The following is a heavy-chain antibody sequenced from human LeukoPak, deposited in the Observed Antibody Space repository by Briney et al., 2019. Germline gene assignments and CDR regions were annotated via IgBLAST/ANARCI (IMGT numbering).Heavy chain of an antibody. D-gene: IGHD4-17*01. CDR3: ASIADAATTSTQIIDY. CDR1: GFTFSSYA. Sequence: GRSLRLSCAASGFTFSSYAMHWVRQAPGKGLEWVAVISYDGSNKYYADSVKGRFTISRDNSKNTLYLQMNSLRAEDTAVYYCASIADAATTSTQIIDYWGQGTLVTVSS. J-gene: IGHJ4*02. V-gene: IGHV3-30-3*01. CDR2: ISYDGSNK.